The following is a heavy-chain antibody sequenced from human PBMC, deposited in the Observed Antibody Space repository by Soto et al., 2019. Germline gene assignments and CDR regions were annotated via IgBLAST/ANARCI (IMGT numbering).Heavy chain of an antibody. CDR3: ARDSGFGELPYYYYMDV. V-gene: IGHV1-2*04. D-gene: IGHD3-10*01. CDR2: INPNSGGT. J-gene: IGHJ6*03. CDR1: GYTFTGYY. Sequence: ASVKVSCKASGYTFTGYYMHWVRQAPGQGFEWMGWINPNSGGTNYAQKFQGWVTMTRDTSISTAYMELSRLRPDDTAVYYCARDSGFGELPYYYYMDVWGKGTTVTVSS.